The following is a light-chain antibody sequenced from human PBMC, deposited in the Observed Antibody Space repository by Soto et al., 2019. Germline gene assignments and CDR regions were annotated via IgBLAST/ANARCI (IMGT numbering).Light chain of an antibody. CDR1: QSINIW. Sequence: DIQMTQSPSTLSASVGDRVTITCRASQSINIWLAWYQQKPGKAPKVLIYDASSMKSGVPSRFSGSGSGTEFTLTISSLQPDDFATNYCQPYKSYSWTFGQGTKAEIK. CDR2: DAS. J-gene: IGKJ1*01. CDR3: QPYKSYSWT. V-gene: IGKV1-5*01.